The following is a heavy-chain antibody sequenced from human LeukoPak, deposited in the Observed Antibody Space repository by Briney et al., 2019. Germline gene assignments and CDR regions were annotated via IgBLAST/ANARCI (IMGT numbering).Heavy chain of an antibody. CDR3: ARAPPGYCSGGSCYSDSYYFDY. J-gene: IGHJ4*02. Sequence: SVKVSCKASGYTFTSYYMHWVRRAPGQGLEWMGIINSSGGSTSYAQKFQGRVTMTRDTSTSTVYMELSSLRSEDTAVYYCARAPPGYCSGGSCYSDSYYFDYWGQGTLVTVSS. D-gene: IGHD2-15*01. V-gene: IGHV1-46*01. CDR1: GYTFTSYY. CDR2: INSSGGST.